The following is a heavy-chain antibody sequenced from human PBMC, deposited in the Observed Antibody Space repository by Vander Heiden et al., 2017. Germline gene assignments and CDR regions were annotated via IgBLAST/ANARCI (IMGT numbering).Heavy chain of an antibody. V-gene: IGHV3-23*01. CDR2: ITGSGNNT. D-gene: IGHD2-21*02. CDR3: AKGGVVTATPSY. CDR1: GFTFSTYA. J-gene: IGHJ4*02. Sequence: EVQLLESGGGLVQPGGSLRLSCAASGFTFSTYAISWVRQAPGKGLEWVSGITGSGNNTYYADAVKGRFTISRDNSKKTLYLKMKSLRAEDTAVYYCAKGGVVTATPSYWGQGTLVTVYS.